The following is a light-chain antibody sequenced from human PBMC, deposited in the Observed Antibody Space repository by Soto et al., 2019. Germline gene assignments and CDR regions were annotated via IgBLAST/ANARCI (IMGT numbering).Light chain of an antibody. CDR2: DAS. J-gene: IGKJ1*01. CDR1: QSVSSY. CDR3: QQRSNWPRWT. V-gene: IGKV3-11*01. Sequence: EIVLTQSPATLSLSPGERATLSCRASQSVSSYLAWYQQKPGQAPRLLIYDASNMATGIPARFSGSGSGTDFTLTISSLEPEDFAVYYCQQRSNWPRWTFGQGTKVEIK.